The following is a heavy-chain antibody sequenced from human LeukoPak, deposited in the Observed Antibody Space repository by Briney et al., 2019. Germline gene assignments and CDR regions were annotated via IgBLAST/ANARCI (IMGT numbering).Heavy chain of an antibody. J-gene: IGHJ4*02. D-gene: IGHD6-13*01. V-gene: IGHV4-4*07. Sequence: SETLSLTCTVSGGSISSYYWSWVRQPAGKGLEWIGRIYTSGSTNYSPSLKSRVTMSVDTSKNQFSLKLSSVTAADTAVYYCARDRITAAGTEYWGRGTLVTVSS. CDR2: IYTSGST. CDR3: ARDRITAAGTEY. CDR1: GGSISSYY.